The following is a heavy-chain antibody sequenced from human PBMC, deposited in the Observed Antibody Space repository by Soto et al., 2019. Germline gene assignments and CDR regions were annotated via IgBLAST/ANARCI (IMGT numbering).Heavy chain of an antibody. V-gene: IGHV4-39*01. Sequence: CGCKSQPPGKGLEWMGSIYYSGSTYNNPSLRSRVSMSIDTSKDKFSLKLKSVTAADRARYFCARKRTSVVTQAYFDVWGQGSLVTGYS. CDR2: IYYSGST. D-gene: IGHD2-21*02. J-gene: IGHJ4*02. CDR3: ARKRTSVVTQAYFDV.